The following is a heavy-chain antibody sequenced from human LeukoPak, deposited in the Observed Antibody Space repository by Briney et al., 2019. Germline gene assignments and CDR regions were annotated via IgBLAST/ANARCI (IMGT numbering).Heavy chain of an antibody. CDR3: ARGSSYYDFWSGLSLLEY. Sequence: GGSLRLSCAASGFTFSTYAMNWVRQAPGKGLEWVSYISSSSGTIYYADSVRGRFTISRDNAKNSLYLQMNSLRAEDTAVYYCARGSSYYDFWSGLSLLEYWGQGTLVTVSS. CDR2: ISSSSGTI. J-gene: IGHJ4*02. CDR1: GFTFSTYA. D-gene: IGHD3-3*01. V-gene: IGHV3-48*01.